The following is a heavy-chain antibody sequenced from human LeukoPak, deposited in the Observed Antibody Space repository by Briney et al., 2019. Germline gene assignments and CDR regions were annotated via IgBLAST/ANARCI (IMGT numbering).Heavy chain of an antibody. J-gene: IGHJ4*02. CDR1: GYTFTSYG. CDR3: ATAISQAVHNGPWEPLTFDY. D-gene: IGHD1-26*01. Sequence: GASVKVSCKASGYTFTSYGISWVRQAPGQGLEWMGWISAYNGNTNYAQKFQGRVTMTEDTSTDTAYMELSSLRSEDTAVYYCATAISQAVHNGPWEPLTFDYWGQGTLVTVSS. CDR2: ISAYNGNT. V-gene: IGHV1-18*01.